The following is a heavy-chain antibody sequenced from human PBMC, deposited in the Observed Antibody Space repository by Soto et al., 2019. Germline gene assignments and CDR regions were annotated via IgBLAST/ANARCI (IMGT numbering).Heavy chain of an antibody. V-gene: IGHV1-18*01. CDR1: GYTFTSYG. CDR3: ARWHYYDSSGYYFGDFDY. J-gene: IGHJ4*02. D-gene: IGHD3-22*01. CDR2: ISAYNGNT. Sequence: ASVKVSCKASGYTFTSYGISWVRQAPEQGLEWMGWISAYNGNTNYAQKLQGRVTMTTDTSTSTAYMELRSLRSDDTAVYYCARWHYYDSSGYYFGDFDYWGQGTLVTVSS.